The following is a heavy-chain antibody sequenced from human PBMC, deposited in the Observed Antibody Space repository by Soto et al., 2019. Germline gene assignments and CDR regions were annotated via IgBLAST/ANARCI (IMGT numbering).Heavy chain of an antibody. D-gene: IGHD6-19*01. Sequence: FKASGYTFPSRGIIWLRHATGQGLEWMGWISAYNGNTNYAQKLQGRVTMTTDTSTSTAYMELRSLRSDDTAVYYCARDPIAVAGTRGTTYYYGMDVWGQGTTVTVSS. V-gene: IGHV1-18*01. CDR3: ARDPIAVAGTRGTTYYYGMDV. CDR1: GYTFPSRG. CDR2: ISAYNGNT. J-gene: IGHJ6*02.